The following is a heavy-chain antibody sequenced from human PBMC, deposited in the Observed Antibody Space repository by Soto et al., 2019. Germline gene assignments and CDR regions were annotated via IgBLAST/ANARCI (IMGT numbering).Heavy chain of an antibody. CDR2: IIPILGIA. J-gene: IGHJ3*02. Sequence: GASVKVSCKASGGTFSSYTISWVRQAPGQGLEWMGRIIPILGIANYAQKFQGRVTITADKSTSTAYMELSSLRSEDTAVYYCARPMPGSSGSYQAFDIWGQGTMVTVSS. D-gene: IGHD6-19*01. CDR1: GGTFSSYT. CDR3: ARPMPGSSGSYQAFDI. V-gene: IGHV1-69*02.